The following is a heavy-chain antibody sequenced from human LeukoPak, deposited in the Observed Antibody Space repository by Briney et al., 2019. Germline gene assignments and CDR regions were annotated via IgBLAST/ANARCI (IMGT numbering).Heavy chain of an antibody. D-gene: IGHD3-10*01. CDR1: GFTFSSYT. J-gene: IGHJ5*02. Sequence: GGSLRLSCAASGFTFSSYTMNWVRQAPGKGLEWVSSISSSSSHTYYADSLRGRFTISRDNSKNTLYLQMNSLRAEDTAVYYCARVDYYGSGSYPATFDPWGQGTLVTVSS. V-gene: IGHV3-21*04. CDR3: ARVDYYGSGSYPATFDP. CDR2: ISSSSSHT.